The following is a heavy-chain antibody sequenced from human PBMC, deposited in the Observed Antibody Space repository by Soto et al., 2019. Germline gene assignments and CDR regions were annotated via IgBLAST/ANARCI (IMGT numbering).Heavy chain of an antibody. D-gene: IGHD4-17*01. CDR2: IYYSGST. V-gene: IGHV4-59*01. Sequence: SETLSLTCTVSGGSISSYYWSWIRQPPGKGLEWIGYIYYSGSTNYNPSLKSRVTISVDTSKNQFSLKLSSVTAADTAVYYCARAYGDYVFDYGGKGTLVTVST. CDR1: GGSISSYY. CDR3: ARAYGDYVFDY. J-gene: IGHJ4*02.